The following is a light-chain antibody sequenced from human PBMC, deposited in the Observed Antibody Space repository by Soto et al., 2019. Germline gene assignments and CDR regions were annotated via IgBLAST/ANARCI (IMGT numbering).Light chain of an antibody. Sequence: DVVMTQSPLALPVTLGQPAPISCRSSQSLVYSDGNTYLNWFHQRPGQSPRRLIYKVSNRDSGVPDRFSVSGSGTDFTLKISRVEAEHVGFYYCMQGTYWPRLTFGGGTKVEIK. CDR2: KVS. CDR1: QSLVYSDGNTY. J-gene: IGKJ4*01. CDR3: MQGTYWPRLT. V-gene: IGKV2-30*01.